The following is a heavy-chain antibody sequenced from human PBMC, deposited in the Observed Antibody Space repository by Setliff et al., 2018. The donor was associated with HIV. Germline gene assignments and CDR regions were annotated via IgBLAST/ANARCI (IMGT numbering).Heavy chain of an antibody. V-gene: IGHV1-18*01. CDR3: AREMFMYTSSEGFPFDF. CDR2: ISAYNGHT. CDR1: GDTFNSHA. D-gene: IGHD6-6*01. J-gene: IGHJ4*02. Sequence: EASVKVSCKASGDTFNSHAISWVRQAPGLGLEWMGWISAYNGHTNYAQKLHGRVTMTTDTSTSTAYMELRSLRSDDTAVYYCAREMFMYTSSEGFPFDFWGQGTLVTVSS.